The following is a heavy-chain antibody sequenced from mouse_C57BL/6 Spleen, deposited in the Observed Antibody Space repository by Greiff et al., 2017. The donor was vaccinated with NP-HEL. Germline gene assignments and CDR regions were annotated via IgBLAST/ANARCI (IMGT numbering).Heavy chain of an antibody. V-gene: IGHV1-69*01. CDR3: ARRVFITTVKPYWYFDV. CDR2: IDPSDSYT. J-gene: IGHJ1*03. Sequence: PGQGLEWIGEIDPSDSYTNYNQKFKGKSTLTVDKSSSTAYMQLSSLTSEDSAVYYCARRVFITTVKPYWYFDVWGTGTTVTVSS. D-gene: IGHD1-1*01.